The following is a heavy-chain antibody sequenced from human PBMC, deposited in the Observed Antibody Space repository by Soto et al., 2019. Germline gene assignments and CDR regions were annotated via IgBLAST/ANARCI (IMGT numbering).Heavy chain of an antibody. CDR2: IYPGDSDT. V-gene: IGHV5-51*01. D-gene: IGHD3-22*01. Sequence: PXESLKLSWKWSGNTFTDYWIGLVLQLPGKGLEWMGIIYPGDSDTRYSPSFQGHVTITVDKSTSTAYLQWNTLKASDTAMYYCARHGGAHYDSSGYHYALDYWGQGTPVTVSS. J-gene: IGHJ4*02. CDR1: GNTFTDYW. CDR3: ARHGGAHYDSSGYHYALDY.